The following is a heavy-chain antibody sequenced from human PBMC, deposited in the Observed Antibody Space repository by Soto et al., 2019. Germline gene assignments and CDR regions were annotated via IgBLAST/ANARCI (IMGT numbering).Heavy chain of an antibody. CDR3: AKXSKSVEVSAARVHGMDV. V-gene: IGHV3-23*01. CDR1: GFTFGSYA. J-gene: IGHJ6*02. D-gene: IGHD2-2*01. Sequence: GGSLRLSCAGSGFTFGSYAMTWVRQAPGKGLEWVSTTRSNGEYTYYSNSVKGRFTVSRDNSKNTLYLEMSSLRAEDTAVYYCAKXSKSVEVSAARVHGMDVWGQGTTVTVSS. CDR2: TRSNGEYT.